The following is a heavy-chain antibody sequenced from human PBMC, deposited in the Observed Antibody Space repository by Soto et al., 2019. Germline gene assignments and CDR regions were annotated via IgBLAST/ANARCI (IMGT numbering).Heavy chain of an antibody. CDR1: GYTFSNYG. Sequence: ASVKVSCKTSGYTFSNYGINWVRQAPGQGLERMGWISAYNGNTNFAQKLQGRVTLTRNTSVGTTYMELSSLRFEDTAVYYCARDVYGSGIRFGMDVWGQGTTVTVSS. J-gene: IGHJ6*02. D-gene: IGHD3-10*01. CDR2: ISAYNGNT. CDR3: ARDVYGSGIRFGMDV. V-gene: IGHV1-18*01.